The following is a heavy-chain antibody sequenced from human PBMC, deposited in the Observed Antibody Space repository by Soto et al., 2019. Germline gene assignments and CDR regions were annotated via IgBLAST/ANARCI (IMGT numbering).Heavy chain of an antibody. V-gene: IGHV6-1*01. CDR3: ARLAAADTNWFDP. CDR2: TYYRSKWYN. J-gene: IGHJ5*02. CDR1: GDSVSSNIVT. Sequence: PSQTLSLTCAISGDSVSSNIVTWDWIRQSPSRGLKWLGRTYYRSKWYNDYAVFVKSRITINPDTSKNQFSLQLNSVAPEDTAVYYCARLAAADTNWFDPWGQGTLVTVSS. D-gene: IGHD6-13*01.